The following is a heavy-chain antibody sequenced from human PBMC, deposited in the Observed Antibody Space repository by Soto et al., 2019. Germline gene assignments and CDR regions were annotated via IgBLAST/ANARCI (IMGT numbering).Heavy chain of an antibody. J-gene: IGHJ3*02. CDR1: GYTFTNYY. CDR2: INPSGGST. V-gene: IGHV1-46*03. Sequence: ASVKVSCKASGYTFTNYYMHWVRQAPGQGLEWMGVINPSGGSTTYAQKFQGRVTMTRDTSTSTVYMELSSLRSEDTAVYYCASLSGSYYPNDAFDIWGQGTMVTVSS. CDR3: ASLSGSYYPNDAFDI. D-gene: IGHD3-10*01.